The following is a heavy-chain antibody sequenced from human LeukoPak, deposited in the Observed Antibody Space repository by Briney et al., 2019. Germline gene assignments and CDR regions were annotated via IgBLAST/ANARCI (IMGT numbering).Heavy chain of an antibody. CDR3: AREVGP. CDR2: ISYDGSNK. V-gene: IGHV3-30*04. CDR1: GFTFSSYA. D-gene: IGHD1-26*01. J-gene: IGHJ5*02. Sequence: GGSLRLSCAASGFTFSSYAMHWVRQAPGKGLEWVAVISYDGSNKYYADSVKGRFTISRDNAKNSLYLQMNSLRAEDTAVYYCAREVGPWGQGTLVTVSS.